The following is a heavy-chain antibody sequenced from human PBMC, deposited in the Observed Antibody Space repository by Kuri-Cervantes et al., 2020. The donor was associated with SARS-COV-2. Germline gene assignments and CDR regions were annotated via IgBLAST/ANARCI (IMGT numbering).Heavy chain of an antibody. CDR1: GFTFSSYS. Sequence: RGSLRLSCAASGFTFSSYSMNCVRQAPGNGLEWVSYISGRSSTINYADSVKGRFTISRDNAKNSLYLQMNSLRDEGTAVYYCASEGSGYYLALPAPQYGMDVWGQGTTVTVSS. CDR3: ASEGSGYYLALPAPQYGMDV. V-gene: IGHV3-48*02. CDR2: ISGRSSTI. D-gene: IGHD3-22*01. J-gene: IGHJ6*02.